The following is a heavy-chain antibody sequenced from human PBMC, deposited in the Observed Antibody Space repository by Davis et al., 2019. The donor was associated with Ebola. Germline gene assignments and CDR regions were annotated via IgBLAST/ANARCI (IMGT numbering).Heavy chain of an antibody. CDR3: ARLGGYCSGGSCYPYYYYYGMDV. Sequence: PGGSLRLSCAVYGGSFSGYYWSWIRQPPGKGLEWIGEINHSGSTNYNPSLKSRVTISVDTSKNQFSLKLSSVTAADTAVYYCARLGGYCSGGSCYPYYYYYGMDVWGQGTTVTVSS. V-gene: IGHV4-34*01. CDR2: INHSGST. CDR1: GGSFSGYY. J-gene: IGHJ6*02. D-gene: IGHD2-15*01.